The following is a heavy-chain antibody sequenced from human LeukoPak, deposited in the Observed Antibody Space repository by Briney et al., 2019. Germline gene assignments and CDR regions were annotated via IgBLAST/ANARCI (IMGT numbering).Heavy chain of an antibody. V-gene: IGHV3-49*04. CDR3: TRVGIAVAATGYYYMDV. CDR1: GFTFSSYA. J-gene: IGHJ6*03. Sequence: PGGSLRLSCAASGFTFSSYAMSWVRQAPGKGLEWVGFIRSKAYGGTTEYAASVKGRFTISRDDSKSIAYLQMNSLKTEDTAVYYCTRVGIAVAATGYYYMDVWGKGTTVTVSS. D-gene: IGHD6-19*01. CDR2: IRSKAYGGTT.